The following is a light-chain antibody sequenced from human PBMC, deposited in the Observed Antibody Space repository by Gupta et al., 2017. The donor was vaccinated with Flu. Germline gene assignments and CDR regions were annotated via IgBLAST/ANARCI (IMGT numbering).Light chain of an antibody. J-gene: IGKJ2*03. Sequence: IQLPQSPSTLSASVGDRVTITCRASQSISSWLAWYQQKPGKAPKLLIYKASSLESGVPSRFSGSGSGTEFTLTISSLQPDDFATYYCQQYNSYPLYSFGQGTKLEIK. V-gene: IGKV1-5*03. CDR1: QSISSW. CDR3: QQYNSYPLYS. CDR2: KAS.